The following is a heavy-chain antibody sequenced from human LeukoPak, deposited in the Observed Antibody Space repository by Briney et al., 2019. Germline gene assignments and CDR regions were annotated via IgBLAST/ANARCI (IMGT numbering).Heavy chain of an antibody. Sequence: SETLSLTCTVSGGSISSGGYYWSWIRQPPGKGLEWIGYIYYSGSTNYNPSLKSRVTISVDTSKNQFSLKLSSVTAADTAVYYCAGDSRWRVAARSNDAFDIWGQGTMVTVSS. J-gene: IGHJ3*02. CDR1: GGSISSGGYY. D-gene: IGHD6-6*01. V-gene: IGHV4-61*08. CDR3: AGDSRWRVAARSNDAFDI. CDR2: IYYSGST.